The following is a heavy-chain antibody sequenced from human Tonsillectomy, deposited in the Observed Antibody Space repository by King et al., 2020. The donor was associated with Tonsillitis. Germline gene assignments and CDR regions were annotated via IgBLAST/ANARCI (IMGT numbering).Heavy chain of an antibody. CDR2: INHSGST. V-gene: IGHV4-34*01. J-gene: IGHJ5*02. CDR1: GGSFSGYY. Sequence: VQLQQWGAGLLKPSETLSLTCAVYGGSFSGYYWRGIRQPPGKGLEWIGEINHSGSTNYNPSLKSRVSISVDTSQNQFSVKVRSVTAADTAVYYCARGPEEEQQLVGDWFDPWGQGTLVTVSS. D-gene: IGHD6-13*01. CDR3: ARGPEEEQQLVGDWFDP.